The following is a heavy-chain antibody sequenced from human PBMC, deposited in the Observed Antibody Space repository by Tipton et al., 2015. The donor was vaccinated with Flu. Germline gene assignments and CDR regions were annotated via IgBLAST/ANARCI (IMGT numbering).Heavy chain of an antibody. CDR3: ARSPSYSGSGIYPYYFDV. D-gene: IGHD3-10*01. CDR1: GGFITSGSYY. J-gene: IGHJ4*02. Sequence: TLSLTCTVSGGFITSGSYYWTWIRQSAGTGLEWIGRIYTTGSTNYNPSLRSRVTISGDTSKNHFSLQLSAVTAADTAVYYCARSPSYSGSGIYPYYFDVWGQGTLVTVSS. CDR2: IYTTGST. V-gene: IGHV4-61*02.